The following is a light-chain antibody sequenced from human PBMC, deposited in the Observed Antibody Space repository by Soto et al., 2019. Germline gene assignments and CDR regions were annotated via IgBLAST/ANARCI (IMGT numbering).Light chain of an antibody. CDR2: GAS. Sequence: EIVMTQSPATLSVSPGERAPLSCRASQSVSSSLAWYQQKPGQAPRLLIYGASTRATGVPARFSGGGSGTAFTLTIDIVEPEDYAIYYCQQRSDWRWTFGQGTKVDIK. CDR3: QQRSDWRWT. J-gene: IGKJ1*01. CDR1: QSVSSS. V-gene: IGKV3-15*01.